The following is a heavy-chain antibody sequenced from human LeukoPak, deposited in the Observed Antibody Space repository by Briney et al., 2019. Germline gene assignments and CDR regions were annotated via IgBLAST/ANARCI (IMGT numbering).Heavy chain of an antibody. CDR3: ARLAVTTVVTPGY. V-gene: IGHV3-30*03. Sequence: SCKASGYTFTSYGMHWVRQAPGKGLEWVAVIPYDGSNKYYADSVKGRFTISRDNSKNTLYLQMNSLRPEDTAVYYCARLAVTTVVTPGYWGQGTLVTVSS. CDR2: IPYDGSNK. J-gene: IGHJ4*02. CDR1: GYTFTSYG. D-gene: IGHD4-17*01.